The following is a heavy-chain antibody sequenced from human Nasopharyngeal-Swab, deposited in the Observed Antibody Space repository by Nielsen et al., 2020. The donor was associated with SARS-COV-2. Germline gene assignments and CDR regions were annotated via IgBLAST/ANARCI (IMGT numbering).Heavy chain of an antibody. CDR1: GYSFTSYW. Sequence: GESLKISCKGSGYSFTSYWIGWVRQMPGKGREWMGIIYPGDSDTRYSPSFQGQVTISADKSISTAYLQWSSLKASDTAMYYCARHDGRLHLRGYSSLFDPWGQGTLVTVSS. CDR2: IYPGDSDT. J-gene: IGHJ5*02. CDR3: ARHDGRLHLRGYSSLFDP. V-gene: IGHV5-51*01. D-gene: IGHD5-18*01.